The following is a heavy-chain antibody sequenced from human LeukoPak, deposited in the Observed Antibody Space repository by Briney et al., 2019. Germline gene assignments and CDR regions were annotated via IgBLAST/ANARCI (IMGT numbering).Heavy chain of an antibody. CDR2: ISSSSSYI. CDR3: AAPRDYYGSGSYFDY. D-gene: IGHD3-10*01. CDR1: GFTFSSYS. Sequence: GGSLRLSCAASGFTFSSYSMNWVRQAPGKGLEWVSSISSSSSYIYYADSVKGRFTISRDNAKNSLYLQTNSLRAEDTAVYYCAAPRDYYGSGSYFDYWGQGTLATVSS. J-gene: IGHJ4*02. V-gene: IGHV3-21*01.